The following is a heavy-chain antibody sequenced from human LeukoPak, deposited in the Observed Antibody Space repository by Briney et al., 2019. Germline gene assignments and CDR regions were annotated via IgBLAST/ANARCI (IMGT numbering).Heavy chain of an antibody. J-gene: IGHJ4*02. Sequence: GGSLRLSCAASGFTFSDYYMSWIRQAPGKGLVWVSYINSDGSSTNYADSVKGRFTISRDNAKNTLYLQMNSLRAEDTAVYYCAGSIPAGNRRWGQGTLVTVSS. CDR3: AGSIPAGNRR. CDR2: INSDGSST. D-gene: IGHD2-2*01. CDR1: GFTFSDYY. V-gene: IGHV3-11*01.